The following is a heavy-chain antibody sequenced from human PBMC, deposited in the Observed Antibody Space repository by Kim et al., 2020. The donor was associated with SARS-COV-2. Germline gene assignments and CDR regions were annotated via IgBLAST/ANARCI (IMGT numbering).Heavy chain of an antibody. V-gene: IGHV1-24*01. Sequence: ASVKVSCKVSGYTLTELSMHWVRQAPGKGLEWMGGFDPEDGETIYAQKFQGRVTMTEDTSTDTAYMELSSLRSEDTAMYYCATSPGVVSGYSANWFDPWGQGTLVTVSS. CDR1: GYTLTELS. D-gene: IGHD3-3*01. CDR2: FDPEDGET. CDR3: ATSPGVVSGYSANWFDP. J-gene: IGHJ5*02.